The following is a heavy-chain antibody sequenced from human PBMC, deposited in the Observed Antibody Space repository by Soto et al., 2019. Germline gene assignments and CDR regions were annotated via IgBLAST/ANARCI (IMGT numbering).Heavy chain of an antibody. D-gene: IGHD3-9*01. CDR3: AKDVNYDVLAGYYYY. V-gene: IGHV3-23*01. CDR1: DFTLSSYG. J-gene: IGHJ4*02. Sequence: EVQLLESGGGLVQPGGSLRLSCAASDFTLSSYGMTWVRQPPGKGLEWVSTIRGRGATTYYADSVKGRFTISRDDSKNTLYLQMNSLRVDDTDVYFCAKDVNYDVLAGYYYYWGQGTRVTVSS. CDR2: IRGRGATT.